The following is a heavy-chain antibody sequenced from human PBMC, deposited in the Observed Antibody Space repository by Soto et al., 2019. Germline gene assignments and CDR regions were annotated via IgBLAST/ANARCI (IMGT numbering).Heavy chain of an antibody. J-gene: IGHJ6*03. CDR2: ISGSGGST. D-gene: IGHD1-26*01. CDR1: GFTFSSYA. CDR3: AKMGPYYYYMDV. V-gene: IGHV3-23*01. Sequence: EVQLLESGGGLVQPGGSLRLSCAASGFTFSSYAMSWVRQAPGKGVEWVSAISGSGGSTYYADSVKGRFTISRDNAKNTLYLQMNSLRAEDTAVYYCAKMGPYYYYMDVWGKGTTVTVSS.